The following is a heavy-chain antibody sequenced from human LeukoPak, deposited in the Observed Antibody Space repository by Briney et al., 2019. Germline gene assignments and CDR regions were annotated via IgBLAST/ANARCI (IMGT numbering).Heavy chain of an antibody. V-gene: IGHV3-49*04. CDR1: GFTFGDFV. CDR3: TTDYQLDY. D-gene: IGHD3-16*01. CDR2: IRSNVNGETT. J-gene: IGHJ4*02. Sequence: GGSLRLSCTASGFTFGDFVMSWVRQTPGKGLEWVGFIRSNVNGETTKYAASVQGRFTISRDDSKSIAYLQMNSLKTEDTAVYYCTTDYQLDYWGQGTLVSVSS.